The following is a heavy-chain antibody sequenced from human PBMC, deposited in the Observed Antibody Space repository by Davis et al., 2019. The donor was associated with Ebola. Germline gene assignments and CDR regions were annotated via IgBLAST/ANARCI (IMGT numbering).Heavy chain of an antibody. CDR1: GFTFSSYE. J-gene: IGHJ4*02. Sequence: GESLKISCAASGFTFSSYEMSWVRQAPGKGLEWVSVIYSGGSTYYADSVKGRFTISRDNSKNTLYLQMNSLRAEDTAVYYCARSRGVRYFDWLLGFDYWGQGTLVTVSS. V-gene: IGHV3-66*01. D-gene: IGHD3-9*01. CDR2: IYSGGST. CDR3: ARSRGVRYFDWLLGFDY.